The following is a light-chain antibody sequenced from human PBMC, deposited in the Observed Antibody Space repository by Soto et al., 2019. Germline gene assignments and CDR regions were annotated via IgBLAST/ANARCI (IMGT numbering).Light chain of an antibody. CDR1: SSDVGAYNY. V-gene: IGLV2-14*01. J-gene: IGLJ1*01. CDR3: SSYTSSSTLYV. CDR2: DVS. Sequence: QSALTQPASVSGSPGQSITISCTGTSSDVGAYNYVSWYQQHPGKAPKLIIYDVSNRPSGVSNRFSGSKSGNTASLTISGLQAEDKADYFCSSYTSSSTLYVFGTGTKVTVL.